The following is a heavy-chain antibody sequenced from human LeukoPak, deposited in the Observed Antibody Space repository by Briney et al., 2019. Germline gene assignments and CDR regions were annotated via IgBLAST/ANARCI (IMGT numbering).Heavy chain of an antibody. V-gene: IGHV3-7*04. CDR2: IKEDGSEK. J-gene: IGHJ4*02. Sequence: PGRSLRLSCAASGFIFSNYWMTWVRQAPGKGLEWVANIKEDGSEKYYVDSVKGRFTISRDNAKDSLYLQMNSLRAEDTAVYYCSGGSRFVDYWGQGTLVTVSS. CDR3: SGGSRFVDY. CDR1: GFIFSNYW. D-gene: IGHD3-10*01.